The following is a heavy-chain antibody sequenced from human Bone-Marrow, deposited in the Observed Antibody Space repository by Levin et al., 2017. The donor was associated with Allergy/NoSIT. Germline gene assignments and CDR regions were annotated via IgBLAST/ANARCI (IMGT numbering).Heavy chain of an antibody. CDR2: ISYDGSNK. CDR3: ARDFCGSCYYYYGMDV. CDR1: GFTFSSYA. V-gene: IGHV3-30*04. J-gene: IGHJ6*02. D-gene: IGHD2-15*01. Sequence: GESLKISCAASGFTFSSYAMHWVRQAPGKGLEWVAVISYDGSNKYYADSVKGRFTISRDNSKNTLYLQMNSLRAEDTAVYYCARDFCGSCYYYYGMDVWGQGTTVTVSS.